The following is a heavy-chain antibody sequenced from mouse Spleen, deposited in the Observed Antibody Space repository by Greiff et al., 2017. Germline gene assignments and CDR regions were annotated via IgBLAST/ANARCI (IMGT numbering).Heavy chain of an antibody. CDR1: GYAFSSYW. J-gene: IGHJ4*01. V-gene: IGHV1-80*01. Sequence: QVQLQQSGAELVRPGSSVKISCKASGYAFSSYWMNWVKQRPGQGLEWIEQIYPGDGDTNYNGKFKGKATLTADKSSSTAYMQLSSLTSEDSAVYFCARSPHMDYWGQGTSVTVSS. CDR3: ARSPHMDY. CDR2: IYPGDGDT.